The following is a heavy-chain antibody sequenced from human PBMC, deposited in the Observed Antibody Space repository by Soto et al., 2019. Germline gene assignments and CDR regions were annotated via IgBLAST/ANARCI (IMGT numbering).Heavy chain of an antibody. Sequence: PEGSLRLSCAASGFTFSSYWMSWVRQAPGKGLEWVANIKQDGSEKYYVDSVKGRFTISRDNAKNSLYLQMNSLTAEDTAGYYCPRPQLEGGYSYYTFDHWGQGTLVTVSS. D-gene: IGHD5-18*01. CDR3: PRPQLEGGYSYYTFDH. CDR2: IKQDGSEK. J-gene: IGHJ5*02. V-gene: IGHV3-7*03. CDR1: GFTFSSYW.